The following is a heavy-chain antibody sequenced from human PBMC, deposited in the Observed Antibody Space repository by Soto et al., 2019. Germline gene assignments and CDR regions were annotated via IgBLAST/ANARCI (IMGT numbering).Heavy chain of an antibody. J-gene: IGHJ5*02. CDR3: ARGHIVVVPNVGSSEP. Sequence: SETVSLTCAFSGYFISSGYYWGWIRQPPGKGLEWIGSMFHSGSTHYNPSLKSRVTISVDTYKNHFSLRLSSVTASDTAVYYCARGHIVVVPNVGSSEPWGQGTRVTGS. CDR2: MFHSGST. V-gene: IGHV4-38-2*01. D-gene: IGHD2-2*01. CDR1: GYFISSGYY.